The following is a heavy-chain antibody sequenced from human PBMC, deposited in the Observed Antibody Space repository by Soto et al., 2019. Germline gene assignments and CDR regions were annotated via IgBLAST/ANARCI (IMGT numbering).Heavy chain of an antibody. CDR3: ARGGSGYTWFNEF. CDR1: GGLFSSYP. V-gene: IGHV1-69*13. J-gene: IGHJ4*01. Sequence: ASVKVSCKASGGLFSSYPISWVRQVPGQGLEWMGGIIPVFQTAYYTQRFQGRVTITADESTNTAYMELSSLRSEDTAIYYCARGGSGYTWFNEFWGHGTLVTVSS. D-gene: IGHD3-22*01. CDR2: IIPVFQTA.